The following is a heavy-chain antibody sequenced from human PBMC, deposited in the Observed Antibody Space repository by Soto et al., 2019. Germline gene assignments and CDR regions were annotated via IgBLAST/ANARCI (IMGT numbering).Heavy chain of an antibody. V-gene: IGHV1-18*01. J-gene: IGHJ4*02. CDR3: VRAGGYYDSSGYAD. Sequence: QVKLVQSGAEVKKSGASVKVSCKSSGYTFATQGISWVRQAPGQGLEWMGWISAYNGNTNYLKKVQERVTMTTDTSTSTAYLELRRLTSDDTAVYYCVRAGGYYDSSGYADWGQGTLVTVSS. D-gene: IGHD3-22*01. CDR2: ISAYNGNT. CDR1: GYTFATQG.